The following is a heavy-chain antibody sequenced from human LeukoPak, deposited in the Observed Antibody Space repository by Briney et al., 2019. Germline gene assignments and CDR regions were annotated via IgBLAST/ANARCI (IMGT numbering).Heavy chain of an antibody. Sequence: GASVKVSCKASGYTFTSYGISWVRQAPGQGLEWMGWISAYNGNTNYAQKLQGGVTMTTDTSTSTAYMELRSLRSDDTAVYYCAREPYYDFWSGYSPLYNWFDPWGQGTLVTVSS. CDR3: AREPYYDFWSGYSPLYNWFDP. CDR1: GYTFTSYG. CDR2: ISAYNGNT. J-gene: IGHJ5*02. D-gene: IGHD3-3*01. V-gene: IGHV1-18*01.